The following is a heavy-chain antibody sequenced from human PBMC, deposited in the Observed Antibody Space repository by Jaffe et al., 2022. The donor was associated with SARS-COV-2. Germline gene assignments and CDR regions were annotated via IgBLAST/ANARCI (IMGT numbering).Heavy chain of an antibody. Sequence: EVQLLESGGGLVQPGGSLRLSCAASGFTFSSYAMSWVRQAPGKGLEWVSAISGSGGSTYYADSVKGRFTISRDNSKNTLYLQMNSLRAEDTAVYYCAKNPGGVIVPLRARGHFDYWGQGTLVTVSS. J-gene: IGHJ4*02. D-gene: IGHD3-16*02. CDR1: GFTFSSYA. CDR3: AKNPGGVIVPLRARGHFDY. V-gene: IGHV3-23*01. CDR2: ISGSGGST.